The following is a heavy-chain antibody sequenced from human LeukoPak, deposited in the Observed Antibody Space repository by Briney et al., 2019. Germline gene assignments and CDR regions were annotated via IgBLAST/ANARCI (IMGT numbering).Heavy chain of an antibody. CDR1: GFSLSTSGVG. D-gene: IGHD1-14*01. J-gene: IGHJ4*02. CDR2: VYWDDDK. V-gene: IGHV2-5*02. Sequence: SGPTLVKPTQTLTLTCTFSGFSLSTSGVGVGWIRQPPGKALEWLALVYWDDDKRYSPSLKSRLTITKDTSKNHVVLTMTNMDPVDTATYYCAHIPYGIKSFDYWGQGTLVTVSS. CDR3: AHIPYGIKSFDY.